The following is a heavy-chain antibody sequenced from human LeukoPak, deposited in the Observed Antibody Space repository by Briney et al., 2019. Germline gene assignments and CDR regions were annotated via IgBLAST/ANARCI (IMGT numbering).Heavy chain of an antibody. CDR2: ISGSGGST. Sequence: GGSLRLSCAASGFTFSSYAMSWVRQAPGKGLEWVSAISGSGGSTYYADSVKGRFTISRDNSKNTLYLQMNSLRAEDTAVYYCAKVGGKVELEYGDYVAFDYWGQGTLVTVSS. D-gene: IGHD4-17*01. CDR1: GFTFSSYA. V-gene: IGHV3-23*01. CDR3: AKVGGKVELEYGDYVAFDY. J-gene: IGHJ4*02.